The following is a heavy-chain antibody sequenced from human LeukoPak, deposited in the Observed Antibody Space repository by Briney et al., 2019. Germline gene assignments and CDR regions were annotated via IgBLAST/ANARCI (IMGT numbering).Heavy chain of an antibody. Sequence: PSETLSLTCTVSGGSISSSSYYWGWIRQPPGKGLEWIGSIYYSGSTYYNPSLKSRVTISVDTSKNQFSLRLTSVIAADTAVYYCARKDGDFWGQGTLVTVSS. CDR3: ARKDGDF. CDR2: IYYSGST. J-gene: IGHJ4*02. V-gene: IGHV4-39*07. CDR1: GGSISSSSYY.